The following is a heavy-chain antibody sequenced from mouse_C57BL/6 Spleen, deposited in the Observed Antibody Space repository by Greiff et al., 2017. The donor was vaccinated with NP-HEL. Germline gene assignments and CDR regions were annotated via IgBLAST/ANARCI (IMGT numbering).Heavy chain of an antibody. CDR1: GFTFSSYA. Sequence: EVKLVESGGGLVKPGGSLKLSCAASGFTFSSYAMSWVRQTPEKRLEWVATISDGGSYTYYPDNVKGRFTISRDNAKNNLYLQMSHLKSEDTAMYYCARDRLGFDYWGQGTTLTVSS. J-gene: IGHJ2*01. D-gene: IGHD1-2*01. V-gene: IGHV5-4*01. CDR2: ISDGGSYT. CDR3: ARDRLGFDY.